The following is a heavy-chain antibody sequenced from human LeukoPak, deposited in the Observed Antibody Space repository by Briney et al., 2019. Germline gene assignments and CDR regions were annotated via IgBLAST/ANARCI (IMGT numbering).Heavy chain of an antibody. CDR1: GFTFSSYV. D-gene: IGHD6-19*01. CDR3: ARSRRIIIQWLLGAFDI. Sequence: PGRSLRLSCAASGFTFSSYVMHWVRQAPGKGLEWVSAISGSGGSTYYADSVKGRFTISRDNSKNTLYLQMNRLRSDDTAVYYCARSRRIIIQWLLGAFDIWGQGTMVTVSS. CDR2: ISGSGGST. J-gene: IGHJ3*02. V-gene: IGHV3-23*01.